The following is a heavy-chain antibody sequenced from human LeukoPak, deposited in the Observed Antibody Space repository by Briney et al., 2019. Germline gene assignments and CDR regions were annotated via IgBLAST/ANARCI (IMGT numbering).Heavy chain of an antibody. CDR1: GFTFSNYW. D-gene: IGHD5/OR15-5a*01. CDR3: ASRRSTSFDY. V-gene: IGHV3-74*01. J-gene: IGHJ4*02. CDR2: INSDETST. Sequence: GESLRLSCAASGFTFSNYWMHWVRQALGKGLEWVSRINSDETSTNYADSVKGRFTISRDNAKNTLYLQMNSLRAEDTAVYYCASRRSTSFDYWGQGTLVTVSS.